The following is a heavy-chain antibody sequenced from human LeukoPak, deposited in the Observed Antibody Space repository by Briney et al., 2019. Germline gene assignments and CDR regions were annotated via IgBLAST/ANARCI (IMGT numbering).Heavy chain of an antibody. CDR1: GGSISIGGYY. CDR3: VRNFDSYNAFDI. J-gene: IGHJ3*02. V-gene: IGHV4-31*03. Sequence: SETLSLTCTVSGGSISIGGYYWIWIRQHPGKGLEWIGYIYYNGNTYYNPSLKSRLTISGDMSENQFSLKLTSVTAADTAVYFCVRNFDSYNAFDIWGQGTMVTVSS. CDR2: IYYNGNT. D-gene: IGHD3-10*01.